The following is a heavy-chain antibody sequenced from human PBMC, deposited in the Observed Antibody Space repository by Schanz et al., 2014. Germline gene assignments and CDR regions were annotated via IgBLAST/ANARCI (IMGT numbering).Heavy chain of an antibody. V-gene: IGHV3-23*01. CDR2: LSEGGGGT. D-gene: IGHD1-20*01. CDR1: GLIFSNYA. CDR3: ANNWNLDY. Sequence: EVQLLESGGGLVQPGGSLKLSCAASGLIFSNYAMSWVRQAPGKGLEWVSALSEGGGGTHYADSVRGRFTISRDNSKNTLYLQMNSLRAEDTAVYYCANNWNLDYWRQGTLVTVSS. J-gene: IGHJ4*02.